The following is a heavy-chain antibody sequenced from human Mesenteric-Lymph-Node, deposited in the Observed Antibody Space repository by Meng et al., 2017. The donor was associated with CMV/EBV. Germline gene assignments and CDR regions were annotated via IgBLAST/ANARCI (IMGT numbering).Heavy chain of an antibody. V-gene: IGHV3-20*04. D-gene: IGHD1-1*01. CDR2: INWNGRNT. Sequence: GGSLRLSCAASGFTFDDYGMTWVRQVPGKGLEWVSGINWNGRNTGYAASVQGRFTISRDNARSSLYLQMNSLKAEDTALYYCGRSSDWNDVPNHWGQGTLVTVSS. J-gene: IGHJ5*02. CDR1: GFTFDDYG. CDR3: GRSSDWNDVPNH.